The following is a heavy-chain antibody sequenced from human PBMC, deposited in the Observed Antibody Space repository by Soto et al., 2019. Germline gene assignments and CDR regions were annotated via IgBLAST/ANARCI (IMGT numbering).Heavy chain of an antibody. CDR1: GGCISSGSYY. J-gene: IGHJ4*02. D-gene: IGHD2-15*01. CDR3: ARFDCSGKTRYYFDH. V-gene: IGHV4-31*03. CDR2: IYSTEST. Sequence: SEALSLTCTVSGGCISSGSYYWSWIRQHPGKGLEWIGYIYSTESTNYNPSLKSRLSISVDMSASQFSLELSSVTVADTAVYYCARFDCSGKTRYYFDHCGQGAPVPVSS.